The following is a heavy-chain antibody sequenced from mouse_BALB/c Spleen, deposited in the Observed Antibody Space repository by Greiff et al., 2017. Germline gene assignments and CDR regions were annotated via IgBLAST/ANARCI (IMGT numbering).Heavy chain of an antibody. D-gene: IGHD2-10*01. Sequence: VQLQQSGPELVKPGASVKMSCTASGYTFTSYVMHWVQQKPGQGLEWIGYINPYNDGTKYHEKFKGKGTLTSDKSYSTDYLELSSLTSEDAAVYYCSRVPFYGNYDGFAYWGQGTLVTVSA. J-gene: IGHJ3*01. CDR1: GYTFTSYV. CDR3: SRVPFYGNYDGFAY. CDR2: INPYNDGT. V-gene: IGHV1-14*01.